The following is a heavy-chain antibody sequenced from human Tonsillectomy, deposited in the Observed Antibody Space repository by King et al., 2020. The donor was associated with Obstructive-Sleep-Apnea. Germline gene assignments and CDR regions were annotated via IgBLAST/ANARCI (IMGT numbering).Heavy chain of an antibody. D-gene: IGHD5-12*01. J-gene: IGHJ4*02. CDR3: ARILDSDYQLIFDY. V-gene: IGHV2-70*11. Sequence: VTLKESGPALVRPTQTLTLTCTFSGFSLRTSGMCVSWIRQPPGKALEWLARIDWDHDKYYSTSLKTRLTISKDTSKHQVVLTMTNMDPVDTATYYCARILDSDYQLIFDYWDQGTLVTVSS. CDR2: IDWDHDK. CDR1: GFSLRTSGMC.